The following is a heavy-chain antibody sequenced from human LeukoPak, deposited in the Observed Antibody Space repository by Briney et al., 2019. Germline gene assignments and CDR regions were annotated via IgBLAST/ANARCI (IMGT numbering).Heavy chain of an antibody. CDR3: ARDKTYYDFWSGYLQH. CDR1: GFTFSSYW. J-gene: IGHJ1*01. D-gene: IGHD3-3*01. Sequence: PGGSLRLSCAASGFTFSSYWMSWVRQAPGKGLEWVANIKQDGSEKYYVDSVKGRFTISRDNAKNSLYLQMNSLRAEDTAVYYCARDKTYYDFWSGYLQHWGQGTLVTVSS. V-gene: IGHV3-7*01. CDR2: IKQDGSEK.